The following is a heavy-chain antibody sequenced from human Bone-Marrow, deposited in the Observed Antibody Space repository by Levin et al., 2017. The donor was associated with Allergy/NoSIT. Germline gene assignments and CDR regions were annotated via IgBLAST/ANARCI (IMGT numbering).Heavy chain of an antibody. D-gene: IGHD2-2*03. CDR3: ARVGGELDPFDY. V-gene: IGHV3-48*03. Sequence: GGSLRLSCAVSGFTFSGYEMTWVRQAPEKGLEWVSYITSTGHIMYYADSVKGRFTISRDNARSSLYLQMNSLRAEDTAVYFCARVGGELDPFDYWGQGTLVTVSS. CDR2: ITSTGHIM. J-gene: IGHJ4*02. CDR1: GFTFSGYE.